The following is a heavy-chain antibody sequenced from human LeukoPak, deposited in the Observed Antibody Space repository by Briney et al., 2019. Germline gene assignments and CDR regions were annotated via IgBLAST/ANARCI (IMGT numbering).Heavy chain of an antibody. CDR1: GYTFTSYY. Sequence: ASVNVSCKASGYTFTSYYMHWVRQAPGQGLEWMGIINPSGGSTSYAQKFQGRVTITADESTSTAYMELSSLRSEDTAVYYCARSISDYYDSSGYQPIDYWGQGTLVTVSS. CDR3: ARSISDYYDSSGYQPIDY. D-gene: IGHD3-22*01. V-gene: IGHV1-46*01. J-gene: IGHJ4*02. CDR2: INPSGGST.